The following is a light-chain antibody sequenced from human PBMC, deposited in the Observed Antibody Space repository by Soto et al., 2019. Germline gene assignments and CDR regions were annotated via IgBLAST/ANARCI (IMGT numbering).Light chain of an antibody. J-gene: IGKJ1*01. V-gene: IGKV3-15*01. Sequence: EIVMTQSPATLSVSPGESATLSCRASQSVSSNLAWHQQKPGQAPRILMYDASTRATGISARFSGSGSGTDFTLTISRLEPEDFAVYYCQQYGSSGTFGQGTKLDIK. CDR1: QSVSSN. CDR2: DAS. CDR3: QQYGSSGT.